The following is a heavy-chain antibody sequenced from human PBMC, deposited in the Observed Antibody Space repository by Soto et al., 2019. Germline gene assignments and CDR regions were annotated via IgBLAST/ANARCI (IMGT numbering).Heavy chain of an antibody. CDR2: ISNSGGGT. Sequence: HPGGSLRLSCAASGITFSDYWMHWVRQVPGKGLVWVSAISNSGGGTCYADSVKGRFTISRDNSKNTLYLQMNSLRAEDTAVYYCAKMTHYYDAYCFDYWGQGTLVTVSS. CDR3: AKMTHYYDAYCFDY. D-gene: IGHD3-22*01. J-gene: IGHJ4*02. CDR1: GITFSDYW. V-gene: IGHV3-23*01.